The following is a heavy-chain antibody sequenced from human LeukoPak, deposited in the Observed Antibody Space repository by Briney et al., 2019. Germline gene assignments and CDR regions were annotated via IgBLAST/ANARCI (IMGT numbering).Heavy chain of an antibody. V-gene: IGHV3-48*03. CDR2: ISSSGSTI. J-gene: IGHJ6*03. CDR3: ASLGDSSTSGYYYYYYYMDV. CDR1: GFTFSSYE. Sequence: QPGGSLRLSCAASGFTFSSYEMNWVRQAPGKGLEWVSYISSSGSTIYYADSVKGRFTISRDNAKNSLYLQMNSLRAEDTAVYYCASLGDSSTSGYYYYYYYMDVWGKGTTVTISS. D-gene: IGHD2-2*01.